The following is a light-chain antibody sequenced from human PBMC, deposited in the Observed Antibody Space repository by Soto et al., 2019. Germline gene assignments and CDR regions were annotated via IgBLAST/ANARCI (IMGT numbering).Light chain of an antibody. CDR1: DSDIGGYNI. J-gene: IGLJ1*01. CDR2: DVS. V-gene: IGLV2-14*01. CDR3: TSYATGGTHV. Sequence: QSVLTQPASVSGSPGQSITLSCAGTDSDIGGYNIVSRYQQHPGKAPKLMIYDVSIRPSGVSDRFSGSKSANTASLTISGLQPEDEDDYYCTSYATGGTHVFGTGTKVTAL.